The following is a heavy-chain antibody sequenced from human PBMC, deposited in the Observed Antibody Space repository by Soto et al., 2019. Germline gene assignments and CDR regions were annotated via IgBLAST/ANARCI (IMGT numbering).Heavy chain of an antibody. Sequence: QVQLQQWGAGLLKPSETLSLTCGVYGGSLSGNYWSWIRQPPGEGLEWIGEINPSGSNNYSPSLKSRATLSADTSKNQFSLKLSSVIAADTSVYYCARGRHGGGASWGQGTLVPVSS. CDR2: INPSGSN. J-gene: IGHJ5*02. CDR3: ARGRHGGGAS. V-gene: IGHV4-34*01. CDR1: GGSLSGNY. D-gene: IGHD4-17*01.